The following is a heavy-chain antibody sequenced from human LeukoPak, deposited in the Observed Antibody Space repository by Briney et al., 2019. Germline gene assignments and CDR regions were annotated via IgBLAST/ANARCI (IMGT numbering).Heavy chain of an antibody. Sequence: GGSLRLSCAASGFTFNSYGMHWVRQAPGKGPEWVAFIRFDGTNENYADSVKGRFTISRDNSKNMLYLQLSSLRTEDTAVYYCAKHWSQYSGSSYFDYWGQGTLVTVSS. J-gene: IGHJ4*02. CDR3: AKHWSQYSGSSYFDY. CDR2: IRFDGTNE. V-gene: IGHV3-30*02. D-gene: IGHD1-26*01. CDR1: GFTFNSYG.